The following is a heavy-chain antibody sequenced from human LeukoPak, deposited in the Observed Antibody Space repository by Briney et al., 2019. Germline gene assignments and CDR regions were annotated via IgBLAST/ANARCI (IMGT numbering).Heavy chain of an antibody. D-gene: IGHD3-22*01. CDR2: INSDGSST. CDR3: ATQREDDSSGFPAPY. V-gene: IGHV3-74*01. CDR1: GFTFSSYW. J-gene: IGHJ4*02. Sequence: GGSLRLSCAASGFTFSSYWMHWVRHAPGKGLVWVSRINSDGSSTSYADSVKGRFTISRDNAKNTLYLQMNSLRAEDTAVYYCATQREDDSSGFPAPYWGQGTLVTVSS.